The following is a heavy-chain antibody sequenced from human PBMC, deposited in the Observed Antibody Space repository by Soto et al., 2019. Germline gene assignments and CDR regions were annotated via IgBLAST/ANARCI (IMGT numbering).Heavy chain of an antibody. CDR3: ATSPTITIFGVVTLGMDV. D-gene: IGHD3-3*01. V-gene: IGHV1-24*01. CDR1: GYTFTSYA. Sequence: ASVKVSCKASGYTFTSYAMHWVRQAPGQRLEWMGGFDPEDGETIYAQKFQGRVTMTEDTSTDTAYMELSSLRSEDTAVYYCATSPTITIFGVVTLGMDVWGQGTTVTVSS. J-gene: IGHJ6*02. CDR2: FDPEDGET.